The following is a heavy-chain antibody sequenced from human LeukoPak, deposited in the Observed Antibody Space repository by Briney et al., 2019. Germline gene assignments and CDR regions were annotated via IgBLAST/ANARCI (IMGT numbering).Heavy chain of an antibody. Sequence: SETLSLTCTVSGGSISSYSWTWIRQPPGKGLEWIGYIYYSGSTNYNPSLKSRVTISVDTSKNQFSLKLSSVTAADTAVYYCARDRRPVDYWGQGTLVTVSS. CDR1: GGSISSYS. D-gene: IGHD1-14*01. CDR3: ARDRRPVDY. V-gene: IGHV4-59*12. CDR2: IYYSGST. J-gene: IGHJ4*02.